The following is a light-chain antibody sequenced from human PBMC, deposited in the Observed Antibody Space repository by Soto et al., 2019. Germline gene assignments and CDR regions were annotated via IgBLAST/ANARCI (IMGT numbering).Light chain of an antibody. V-gene: IGKV1-39*01. CDR2: ATS. CDR3: QQTFSIFIP. J-gene: IGKJ4*01. CDR1: QSISTY. Sequence: DIQMTQSPSSLSASLGDRVTITCRASQSISTYLHWYQLKPGQAPKLLIFATSRLQSGVPSRFSGSGSGTDFPLTISSLQAEDFASYFCQQTFSIFIPFGGGTKVDIK.